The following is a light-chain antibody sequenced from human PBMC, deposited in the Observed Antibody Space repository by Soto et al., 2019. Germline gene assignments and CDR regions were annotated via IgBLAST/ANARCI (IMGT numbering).Light chain of an antibody. CDR1: SSDVGDYNY. Sequence: QSALTQPASVSGSPGQSITISCTGTSSDVGDYNYVPWYQQHPAKAPKLLIFEVTNRPSGVSNRFSGSKSCNTASLTISGLQAEDEADYSCSSYTSSNTLVFGTGTKVTVL. J-gene: IGLJ1*01. CDR2: EVT. CDR3: SSYTSSNTLV. V-gene: IGLV2-14*01.